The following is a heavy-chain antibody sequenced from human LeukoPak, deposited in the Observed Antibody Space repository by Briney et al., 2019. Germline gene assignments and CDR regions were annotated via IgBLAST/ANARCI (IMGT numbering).Heavy chain of an antibody. J-gene: IGHJ2*01. D-gene: IGHD3-3*01. CDR2: ISAYNGNT. Sequence: ASVKVSCKASGYTFTSYGISWVRQAPGQGLEWMGWISAYNGNTNYAQKLQGRVTMTTDTSTSTAYMELRSLRSDDTAVYYCAREVSTYYDFWSGYSRSYWYFDLWGRGTLVTVSS. V-gene: IGHV1-18*01. CDR1: GYTFTSYG. CDR3: AREVSTYYDFWSGYSRSYWYFDL.